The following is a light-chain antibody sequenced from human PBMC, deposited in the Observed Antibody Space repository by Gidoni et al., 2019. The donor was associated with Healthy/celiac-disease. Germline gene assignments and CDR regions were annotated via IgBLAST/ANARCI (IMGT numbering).Light chain of an antibody. CDR1: QSVSSN. J-gene: IGKJ5*01. CDR2: GES. CDR3: QQYNSWPPIT. Sequence: EIVMTQSPATLSVSPGERATLPCRASQSVSSNLAWYQQKPGQAPRLLIYGESTRATGIPARFSGSGSGTEFTLTISSLQSEDFAVYYCQQYNSWPPITFGQGTRLEIK. V-gene: IGKV3-15*01.